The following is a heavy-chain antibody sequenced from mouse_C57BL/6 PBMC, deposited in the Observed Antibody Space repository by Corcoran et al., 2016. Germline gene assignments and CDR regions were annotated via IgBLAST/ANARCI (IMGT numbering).Heavy chain of an antibody. CDR1: GYTFTTYG. D-gene: IGHD3-3*01. CDR3: AREGHGFDY. V-gene: IGHV9-3*01. CDR2: INTYSGVP. J-gene: IGHJ2*01. Sequence: QIQLVQSGPELKKPGETVKISCKASGYTFTTYGMSWVKQAPGKGLKWMGWINTYSGVPTYADDFKGRFAFSLETSASTAYLQINNLKNEDTATYFCAREGHGFDYWGQDTTLTVSS.